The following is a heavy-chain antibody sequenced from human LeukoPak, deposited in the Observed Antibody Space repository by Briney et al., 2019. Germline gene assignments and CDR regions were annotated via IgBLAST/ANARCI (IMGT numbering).Heavy chain of an antibody. Sequence: GGSLRLSCAASGFTFSSYSMNWVRQAPGKGLEWVSSISSSSSYIYYADSVKGRFTISRDNAKNSLYLQMNSLRAEDTALYYCARGQGDFWSGSYYYYYMDVWGKGTTVTVSS. J-gene: IGHJ6*03. CDR3: ARGQGDFWSGSYYYYYMDV. CDR2: ISSSSSYI. D-gene: IGHD3-3*01. V-gene: IGHV3-21*01. CDR1: GFTFSSYS.